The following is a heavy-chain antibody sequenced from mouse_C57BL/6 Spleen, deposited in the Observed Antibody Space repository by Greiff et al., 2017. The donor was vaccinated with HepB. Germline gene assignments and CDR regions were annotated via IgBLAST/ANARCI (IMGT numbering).Heavy chain of an antibody. V-gene: IGHV1-52*01. CDR1: GYTFTSYW. D-gene: IGHD1-1*01. CDR2: IDPSDSET. CDR3: AREATVVATDWYFDV. J-gene: IGHJ1*03. Sequence: QVQLQQPGAELVRPGSSVKLSCKASGYTFTSYWMHWVKQRPIQGLEWIGNIDPSDSETHYNQKFKDKATLTVDKSSSTAYMQLSSLTSEDSAVYYCAREATVVATDWYFDVWGTGTTVTVSS.